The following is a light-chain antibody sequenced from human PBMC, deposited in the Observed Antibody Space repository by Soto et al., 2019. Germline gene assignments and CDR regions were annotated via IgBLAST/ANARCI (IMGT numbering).Light chain of an antibody. CDR3: QQYNSYSWT. CDR1: QSISSW. Sequence: DIQMTQSPSTLSASVGDRVTITCRASQSISSWLAWYPQKPGKAPKLLIYDASSLESGVPSRFSGSGSGTEFTITISTLQPDDFATYYCQQYNSYSWTFGQGTKVEIK. V-gene: IGKV1-5*01. CDR2: DAS. J-gene: IGKJ1*01.